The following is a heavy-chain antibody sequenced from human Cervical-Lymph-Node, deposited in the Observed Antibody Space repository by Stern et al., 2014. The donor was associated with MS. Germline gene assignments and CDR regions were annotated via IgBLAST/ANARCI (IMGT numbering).Heavy chain of an antibody. CDR2: TRDEANTFTT. CDR1: GFTFSDHY. V-gene: IGHV3-72*01. J-gene: IGHJ4*02. Sequence: EVQLVESGGGLVQPGGSLRLSCAASGFTFSDHYMNWVRQAPGKGLEWVGRTRDEANTFTTDYAASVKGRFSISRDHSKKSLYLQMNSLKIEDTAVYYCARGGRGWYFDNWGQGTLVTVSS. D-gene: IGHD6-19*01. CDR3: ARGGRGWYFDN.